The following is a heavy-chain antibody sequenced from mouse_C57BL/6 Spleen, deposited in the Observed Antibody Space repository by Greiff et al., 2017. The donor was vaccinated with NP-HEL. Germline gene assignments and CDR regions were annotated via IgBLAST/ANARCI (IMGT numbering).Heavy chain of an antibody. CDR1: GYTFTSYW. D-gene: IGHD2-4*01. CDR3: ARWSYDYDGDWFAY. V-gene: IGHV1-55*01. Sequence: QVQLQQSGAELVKPGASVKMSCKASGYTFTSYWITWVKQRPGQGLEWIGDIYPGSGSTNYNEKFKSKATLTVDTSSSTAYMQLSSLTSEDSAVYYCARWSYDYDGDWFAYWGQGTLVTVSA. CDR2: IYPGSGST. J-gene: IGHJ3*01.